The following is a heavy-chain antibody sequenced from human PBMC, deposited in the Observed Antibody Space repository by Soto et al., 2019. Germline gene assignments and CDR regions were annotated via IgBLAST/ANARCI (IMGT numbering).Heavy chain of an antibody. D-gene: IGHD1-1*01. V-gene: IGHV3-53*01. Sequence: GGSLRLSCAASGFTVSSNYMSWVRQAPGKGLEWVSVIYSGGSTYYADSVKGRFTISRDNSKNTLYLQMNSLRAEDTAVYYCARDQLANGATFSKGKTHDAFDIWGQGTMVTVSS. CDR3: ARDQLANGATFSKGKTHDAFDI. CDR1: GFTVSSNY. J-gene: IGHJ3*02. CDR2: IYSGGST.